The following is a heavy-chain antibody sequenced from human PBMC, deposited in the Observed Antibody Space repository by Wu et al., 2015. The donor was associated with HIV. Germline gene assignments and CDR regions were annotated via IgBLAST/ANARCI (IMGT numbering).Heavy chain of an antibody. D-gene: IGHD2-15*01. CDR1: GGTFSSNA. Sequence: QLVQSGAEVKKTGSSVMISCKASGGTFSSNAISWVRQAPGQGLEWMGRIMPAFATINYALKFQGRVRITADESTSTAYMELSRLRSDDTAVYYCARDRSGGTHAFDIWGQGTMVTVSS. J-gene: IGHJ3*02. V-gene: IGHV1-69*13. CDR3: ARDRSGGTHAFDI. CDR2: IMPAFATI.